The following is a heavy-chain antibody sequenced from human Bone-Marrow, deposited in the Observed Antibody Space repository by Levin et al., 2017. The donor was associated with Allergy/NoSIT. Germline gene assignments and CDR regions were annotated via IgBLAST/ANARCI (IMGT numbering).Heavy chain of an antibody. CDR3: AKTPGVTMMPSEWVRWYFDL. CDR2: ISGSGGST. D-gene: IGHD1-26*01. J-gene: IGHJ2*01. V-gene: IGHV3-23*01. Sequence: GGSLRLSCAASGFTFSSYAMSWVRQAPGKGLEWVSLISGSGGSTYYADSVKGRFTISRDNSKNTLSLQMNSLRAEDTAVYYCAKTPGVTMMPSEWVRWYFDLWGRGTLVTVSS. CDR1: GFTFSSYA.